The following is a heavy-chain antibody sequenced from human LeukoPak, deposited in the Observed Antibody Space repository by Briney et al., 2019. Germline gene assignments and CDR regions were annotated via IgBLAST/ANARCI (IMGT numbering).Heavy chain of an antibody. J-gene: IGHJ4*02. CDR3: ARVYARHFDY. CDR1: GFTFSSYE. Sequence: PGGSLRLSCAASGFTFSSYEMNWVRQAPGKGLEWVSYISSSGSTMYYADSVKGRFTISRDNAKNSLYLQMNSLRAEDTAVYYCARVYARHFDYWGQGTLVTVSS. CDR2: ISSSGSTM. V-gene: IGHV3-48*03. D-gene: IGHD3-16*01.